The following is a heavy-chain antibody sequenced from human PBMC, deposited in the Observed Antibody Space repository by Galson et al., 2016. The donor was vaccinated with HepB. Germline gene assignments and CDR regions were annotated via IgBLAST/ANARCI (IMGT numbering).Heavy chain of an antibody. CDR1: GYTFTNYA. D-gene: IGHD3-10*01. Sequence: SVKVSCKASGYTFTNYAIHWVRQAPGQRLEWMGWINTSNGNTKYSQKLQGRVTITRDTSAKIVYMELSSRISGDTAVFYCTRNAGGYNFGDWGQGTLVTVSS. CDR2: INTSNGNT. CDR3: TRNAGGYNFGD. V-gene: IGHV1-3*04. J-gene: IGHJ4*02.